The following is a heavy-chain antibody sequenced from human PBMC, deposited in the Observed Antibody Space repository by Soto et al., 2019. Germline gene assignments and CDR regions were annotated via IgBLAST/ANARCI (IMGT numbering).Heavy chain of an antibody. CDR3: ARAATIPGDDY. D-gene: IGHD2-2*02. CDR2: MNPNSGNT. Sequence: QVQLVQSGAEVKKPGASVKVSCKASGYTFTSYDINWVRQATGQGLEWMGWMNPNSGNTGYAQKFQGRVTMARNTSISTASMALSSLRSEHTAVYYCARAATIPGDDYWGQGTLVTLSS. J-gene: IGHJ4*02. V-gene: IGHV1-8*01. CDR1: GYTFTSYD.